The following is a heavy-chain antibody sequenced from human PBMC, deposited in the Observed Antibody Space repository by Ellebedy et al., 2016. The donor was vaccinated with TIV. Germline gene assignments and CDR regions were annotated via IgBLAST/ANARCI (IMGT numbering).Heavy chain of an antibody. CDR1: GYTFTGYS. CDR2: INTNTGNP. J-gene: IGHJ4*02. V-gene: IGHV7-4-1*02. CDR3: ARVVTTVTDY. D-gene: IGHD4-17*01. Sequence: AASVKVSCKASGYTFTGYSINWVRQAPGQGLECMGWINTNTGNPTYAQGFTGRFVFSLDTSVNTAYLQISSLKAEDTAVYYCARVVTTVTDYWGQGTLVTGSS.